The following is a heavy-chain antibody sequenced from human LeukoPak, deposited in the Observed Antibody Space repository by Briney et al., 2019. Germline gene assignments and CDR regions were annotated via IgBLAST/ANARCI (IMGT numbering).Heavy chain of an antibody. CDR2: ISSSSSTI. J-gene: IGHJ4*02. CDR3: ARVVYSVSYYHLCIDY. CDR1: GFTXSSYS. D-gene: IGHD1-26*01. V-gene: IGHV3-48*01. Sequence: RXSCXXSGFTXSSYSMNGGGQAPGKGREGGSYISSSSSTIYYADSVKGRLTISIDNPKHSLYLQMNSLTAEDTAVYYCARVVYSVSYYHLCIDYWGQGTLVTVSS.